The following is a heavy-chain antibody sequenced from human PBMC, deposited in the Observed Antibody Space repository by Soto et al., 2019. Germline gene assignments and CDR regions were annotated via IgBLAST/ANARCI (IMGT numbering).Heavy chain of an antibody. V-gene: IGHV1-69*01. CDR3: ARDPLSGSYENYYYGMDV. D-gene: IGHD3-10*01. CDR1: GGTFSSYA. Sequence: QVQLVQSGAEVKKPGSSVKVSCKASGGTFSSYAISWVRQAPGQGLEWMGGIIPIFGTANYAQKFQGRVTVTADESTSTAYMELSSLRSEDTAVYYCARDPLSGSYENYYYGMDVWGQGTTVTVSS. CDR2: IIPIFGTA. J-gene: IGHJ6*02.